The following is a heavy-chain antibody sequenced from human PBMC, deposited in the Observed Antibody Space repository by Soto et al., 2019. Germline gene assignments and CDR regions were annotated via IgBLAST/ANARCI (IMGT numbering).Heavy chain of an antibody. CDR2: IHYSGTT. J-gene: IGHJ4*02. V-gene: IGHV4-59*01. CDR3: ARYNSYAIDY. D-gene: IGHD2-8*01. CDR1: GTSISSYY. Sequence: SETLSLTCTVSGTSISSYYWSWIRQPPGKGLEWIANIHYSGTTNYNPSLASRVTISVDTSKNQFSLKMTSVTAADRAIYFCARYNSYAIDYWGRGTLVTVS.